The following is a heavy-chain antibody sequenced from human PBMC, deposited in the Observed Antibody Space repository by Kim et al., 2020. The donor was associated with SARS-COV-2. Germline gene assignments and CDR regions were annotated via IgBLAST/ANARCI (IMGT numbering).Heavy chain of an antibody. V-gene: IGHV1-69*13. CDR2: IIPIFGTA. CDR3: ARVAYYDSSGYPYYYYGMDV. D-gene: IGHD3-22*01. CDR1: GGTFSSYA. Sequence: SVKVSCKASGGTFSSYAISWVRQAPGQGLEWMGGIIPIFGTANYAQKFQGRVTITADESTSTAYMELSSLRSEDTAVYYCARVAYYDSSGYPYYYYGMDVWGKGTTVTVSS. J-gene: IGHJ6*04.